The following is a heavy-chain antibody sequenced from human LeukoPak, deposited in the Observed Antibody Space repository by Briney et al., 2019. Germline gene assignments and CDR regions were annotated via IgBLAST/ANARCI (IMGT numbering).Heavy chain of an antibody. CDR3: ARGRVSSSTWYSTYYYFFYMDF. Sequence: KPSETLSLTCTVSGDFITAYYWSWIRQPPGKGLEWIGYVYYSGSTEYNPSLRSRVTISLEMSKHQFSLNLTSVTAADTAVYFCARGRVSSSTWYSTYYYFFYMDFWGKGTTVTVSS. CDR2: VYYSGST. D-gene: IGHD4-11*01. CDR1: GDFITAYY. J-gene: IGHJ6*03. V-gene: IGHV4-59*01.